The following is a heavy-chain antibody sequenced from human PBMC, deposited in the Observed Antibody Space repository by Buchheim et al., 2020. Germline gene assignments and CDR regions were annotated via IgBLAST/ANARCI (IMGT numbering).Heavy chain of an antibody. CDR3: ARDFYDSSGYYIDY. CDR2: IWYDESNK. CDR1: GFTFSSYG. D-gene: IGHD3-22*01. V-gene: IGHV3-33*01. Sequence: QVQLVESGGGVVQPGRSLRLSCAASGFTFSSYGMHWVRQAPGKGLEWVAVIWYDESNKYYADSVKGRFTISRDNSKNTLYLQMNSLRAEDTAVYYCARDFYDSSGYYIDYWGQGTL. J-gene: IGHJ4*02.